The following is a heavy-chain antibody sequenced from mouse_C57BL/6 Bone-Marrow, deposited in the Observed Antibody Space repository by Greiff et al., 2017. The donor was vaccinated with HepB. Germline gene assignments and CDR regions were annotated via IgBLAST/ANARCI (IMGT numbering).Heavy chain of an antibody. V-gene: IGHV1-76*01. CDR1: GYTFTDYY. D-gene: IGHD1-1*01. CDR3: ARSILRSFYYFDY. J-gene: IGHJ2*01. CDR2: IYPGSGNT. Sequence: VKLQQSGAELVRPGASVKLSCKASGYTFTDYYINWVKQRPGQGLEWIARIYPGSGNTYYNEKFKGKATLTAEKSSSTAYMQLSSLTSEDSAVYFCARSILRSFYYFDYWGQGTTLTVSS.